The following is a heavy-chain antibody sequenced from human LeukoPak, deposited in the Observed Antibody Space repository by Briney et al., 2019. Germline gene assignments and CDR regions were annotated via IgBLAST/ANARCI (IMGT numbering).Heavy chain of an antibody. J-gene: IGHJ4*02. D-gene: IGHD5-18*01. V-gene: IGHV1-18*01. CDR3: AREESGYSYGGSFDY. CDR1: GYTFTIYG. CDR2: ISTYNGNT. Sequence: ASVKVSCKASGYTFTIYGISWVRQAPGQGLEWMGWISTYNGNTDYAQKYQGRVTMTTDTSTSTAYMELRSLRSDDTAVYYCAREESGYSYGGSFDYWGQGTLVTVSS.